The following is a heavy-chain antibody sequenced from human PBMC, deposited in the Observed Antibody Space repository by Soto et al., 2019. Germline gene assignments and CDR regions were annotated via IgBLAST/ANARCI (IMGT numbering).Heavy chain of an antibody. V-gene: IGHV3-7*01. CDR3: FGGNVGPH. CDR2: ISPDGGTT. J-gene: IGHJ4*02. D-gene: IGHD3-16*01. CDR1: DFTFRNYW. Sequence: EVQLVESGGALVQPGGSLRLSCATSDFTFRNYWLNWVRQAPGKELEWVANISPDGGTTNYVDSVKGRFTISIDNVRNSGSLQMNSLRVEDTAVYFCFGGNVGPHWGQGTLVTVSS.